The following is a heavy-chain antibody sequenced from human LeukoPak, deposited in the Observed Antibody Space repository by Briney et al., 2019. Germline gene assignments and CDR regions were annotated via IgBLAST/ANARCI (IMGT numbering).Heavy chain of an antibody. CDR2: ISSSSSTI. V-gene: IGHV3-48*04. D-gene: IGHD2-15*01. CDR1: GFTFSTYS. Sequence: GGSLRLSCAASGFTFSTYSMNWVRQAPGKGLEWVSYISSSSSTIDYADSVKGRFTISRDNAKNSLYLQMNSLRAEDTALYYCAKDRGWHYYYGMDVWGQGTTVTVSS. J-gene: IGHJ6*02. CDR3: AKDRGWHYYYGMDV.